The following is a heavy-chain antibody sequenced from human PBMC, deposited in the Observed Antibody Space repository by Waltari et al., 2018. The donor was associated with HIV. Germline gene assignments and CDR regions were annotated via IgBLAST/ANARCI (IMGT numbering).Heavy chain of an antibody. D-gene: IGHD3-22*01. V-gene: IGHV4-4*07. CDR3: ARGTYYFDTSSGYPPLDL. Sequence: QVQLQQSGPRLMKPSETLSLTCIVSVGSINMYYWNWIRPPAGKALEWIGRIYTSGSTKYNPSLNSRVSMSIATSKNQFSLNLTSVTAADTAVYYCARGTYYFDTSSGYPPLDLWGRGTLVTVSS. CDR1: VGSINMYY. J-gene: IGHJ2*01. CDR2: IYTSGST.